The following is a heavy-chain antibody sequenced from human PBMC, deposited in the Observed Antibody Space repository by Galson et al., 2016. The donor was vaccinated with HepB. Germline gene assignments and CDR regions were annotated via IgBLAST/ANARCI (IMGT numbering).Heavy chain of an antibody. J-gene: IGHJ6*02. CDR3: TRESLRIDHYLVDV. D-gene: IGHD5-12*01. V-gene: IGHV3-49*03. CDR2: IRSNVYGGTT. CDR1: GFTFGDYA. Sequence: SLRLSCATSGFTFGDYAMSWFRQAPGKGPEWVGFIRSNVYGGTTEYAASVEGRFTISRDDSKSIAYLQMNSLKTEDTAVYYCTRESLRIDHYLVDVWGQGTTVTVSS.